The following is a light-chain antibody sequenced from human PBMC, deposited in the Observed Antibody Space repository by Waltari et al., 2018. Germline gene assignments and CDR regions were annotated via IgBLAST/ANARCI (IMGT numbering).Light chain of an antibody. CDR3: QQYYSTLSYT. V-gene: IGKV1-NL1*01. Sequence: DIQMTQSPSSLSASVGDRVTITCRASQGISNSLAWYQQKPGKAPKLLLYAASGLESGVPSRFSGSGSGTVYTLTISSLQPEDFATYYCQQYYSTLSYTFGQGTKLEIK. CDR2: AAS. J-gene: IGKJ2*01. CDR1: QGISNS.